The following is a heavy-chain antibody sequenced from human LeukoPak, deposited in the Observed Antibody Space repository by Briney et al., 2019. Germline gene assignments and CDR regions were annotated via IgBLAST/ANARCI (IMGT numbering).Heavy chain of an antibody. CDR2: ISGSGGTT. CDR3: AKDGGYPRGVHFDY. D-gene: IGHD5-12*01. J-gene: IGHJ4*02. Sequence: GGSLRLSCAASRFTLNTYAMSWVRQAPGKGLEWVSAISGSGGTTSYADSVKGRFTISRDNSKNTLYLQMNSLRAEDTAVYYCAKDGGYPRGVHFDYWGQGTLVTVSS. V-gene: IGHV3-23*01. CDR1: RFTLNTYA.